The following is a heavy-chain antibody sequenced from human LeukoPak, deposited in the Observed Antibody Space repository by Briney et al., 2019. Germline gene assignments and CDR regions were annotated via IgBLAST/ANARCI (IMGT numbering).Heavy chain of an antibody. CDR2: ISSSSSYI. V-gene: IGHV3-21*01. CDR1: GFTFSSYS. Sequence: PGGSLRLSCAASGFTFSSYSMNWVRQAPGKGLEWVSSISSSSSYIYYAGSVKGRFTISRDNSKNTLYLQMNSLRAEDTAVYYCASGYTAMVDYWGQGTLVTVSS. J-gene: IGHJ4*02. CDR3: ASGYTAMVDY. D-gene: IGHD5-18*01.